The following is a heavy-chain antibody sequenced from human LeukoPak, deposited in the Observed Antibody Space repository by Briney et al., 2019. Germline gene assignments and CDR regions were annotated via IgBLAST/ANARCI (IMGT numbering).Heavy chain of an antibody. Sequence: SETLSLTCTVSGGSITSSETYWGWIRQPPGKGLEWIGHISYMGGPYGNPSLTSRVSMSVDTSKNQFSLKVTSVAAADTAVYYCARLSQCTRASCFTSYFDSWGQGTPVTVSS. D-gene: IGHD2-2*02. CDR1: GGSITSSETY. CDR2: ISYMGGP. J-gene: IGHJ4*02. V-gene: IGHV4-39*07. CDR3: ARLSQCTRASCFTSYFDS.